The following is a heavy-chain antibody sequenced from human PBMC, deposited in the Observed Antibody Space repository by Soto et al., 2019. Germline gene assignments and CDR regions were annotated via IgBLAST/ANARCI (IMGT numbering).Heavy chain of an antibody. CDR1: GFTFSTYW. CDR3: AGWGGQDYNY. Sequence: EVQLLGSGGGLVQPGGSLRLSCVGSGFTFSTYWMNWVRQAPGKGLEWVANINPDGNVGTYVDSVRGRFTTSRDNAKNSLYLQMNSLRADDTAVYFSAGWGGQDYNYWGQGIMVTVSS. V-gene: IGHV3-7*03. CDR2: INPDGNVG. D-gene: IGHD4-4*01. J-gene: IGHJ4*02.